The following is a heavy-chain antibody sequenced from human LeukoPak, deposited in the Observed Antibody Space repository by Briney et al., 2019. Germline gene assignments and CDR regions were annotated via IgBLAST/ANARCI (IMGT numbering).Heavy chain of an antibody. D-gene: IGHD3-9*01. Sequence: SETLSLTCAVYGGSFSGYYWSWIRQPPGKGLEWIGEINHSGSTNYNPSLKSRVTISVDTSKNQFSLKLSSVTAADTAVYYCAGGTGILTGWYFDLWGRGTLVTVSS. J-gene: IGHJ2*01. CDR1: GGSFSGYY. CDR2: INHSGST. CDR3: AGGTGILTGWYFDL. V-gene: IGHV4-34*01.